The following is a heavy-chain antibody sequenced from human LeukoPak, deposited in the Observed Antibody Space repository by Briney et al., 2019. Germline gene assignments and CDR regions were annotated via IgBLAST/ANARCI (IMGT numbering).Heavy chain of an antibody. CDR2: ISSSGSTI. V-gene: IGHV3-48*03. J-gene: IGHJ3*02. CDR1: GFNFRTSW. CDR3: ARDGSGYGHDAFDI. Sequence: GGSLRLSCAASGFNFRTSWMNWVRQAPGKGLEWVSYISSSGSTIYYADSVKGRFTISRDNAKNSLYLQMNSLRAEDTAVYYCARDGSGYGHDAFDIWGQGTMVTVSS. D-gene: IGHD5-12*01.